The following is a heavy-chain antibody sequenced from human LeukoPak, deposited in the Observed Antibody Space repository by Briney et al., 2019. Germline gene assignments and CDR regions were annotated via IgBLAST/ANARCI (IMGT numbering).Heavy chain of an antibody. V-gene: IGHV4-39*07. Sequence: SETLSLTCTVSGGSISSSSYYWGWIRQPPGKGLEWIGNIYYSGSTYYNPSLKSRVTMSVDTSKNQFSLKLSSVTAADTAVYYCARTYSGYQAFDYWGQGTLVTVSS. CDR2: IYYSGST. J-gene: IGHJ4*02. D-gene: IGHD5-12*01. CDR3: ARTYSGYQAFDY. CDR1: GGSISSSSYY.